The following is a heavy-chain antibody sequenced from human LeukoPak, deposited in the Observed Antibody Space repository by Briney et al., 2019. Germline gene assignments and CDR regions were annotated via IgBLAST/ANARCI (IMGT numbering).Heavy chain of an antibody. D-gene: IGHD2-15*01. J-gene: IGHJ4*02. CDR2: ISSSSSYI. CDR3: AVVVAAIIDY. Sequence: GGSLRLSCAASGFTFSSYSMNWVRQAPGKGLEWVSSISSSSSYIYYADSVKGRFTISRDNAKNSLYLQMNSLRAEDTAVYYCAVVVAAIIDYWGQGTLVTVFS. CDR1: GFTFSSYS. V-gene: IGHV3-21*01.